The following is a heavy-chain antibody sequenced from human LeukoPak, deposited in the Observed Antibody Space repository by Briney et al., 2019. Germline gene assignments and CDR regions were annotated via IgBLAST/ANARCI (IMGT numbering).Heavy chain of an antibody. D-gene: IGHD6-19*01. V-gene: IGHV3-23*01. CDR2: ISGSGGST. CDR1: GGTFSSYA. Sequence: GASVKVSCKASGGTFSSYAMSWVRQAPGKGLEWVSAISGSGGSTYYADSVKGRFTISRDNSKNTLYLQMNSLRAEDTAVYYCAKGGRGAVAVNFDYWGQGTLVTVSS. J-gene: IGHJ4*02. CDR3: AKGGRGAVAVNFDY.